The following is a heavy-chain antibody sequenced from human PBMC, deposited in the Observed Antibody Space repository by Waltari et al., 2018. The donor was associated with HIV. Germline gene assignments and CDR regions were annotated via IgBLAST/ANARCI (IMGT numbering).Heavy chain of an antibody. J-gene: IGHJ4*02. Sequence: QVQLQESGPGLVKPSETLSLTCTVSGGSISSYYWSWIRQPAGKGLEWIGRIYTSGSTNYNPPLKSRVTMSVDTSKNQFSRKLSSVTAADTAVYYCAGTYYDYVWGSYRPPPFDYWGQGTLVTVSS. CDR3: AGTYYDYVWGSYRPPPFDY. D-gene: IGHD3-16*02. CDR2: IYTSGST. V-gene: IGHV4-4*07. CDR1: GGSISSYY.